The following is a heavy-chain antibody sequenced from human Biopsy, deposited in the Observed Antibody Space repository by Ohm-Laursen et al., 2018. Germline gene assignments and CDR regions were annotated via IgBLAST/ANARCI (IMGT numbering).Heavy chain of an antibody. D-gene: IGHD6-19*01. J-gene: IGHJ4*02. CDR2: INPKSGGT. Sequence: SVKVSCNASGYTFTDYYMHWVRQAPGQGLEWMGWINPKSGGTNYAQKFQGRVTMTRDTSISTAYMDLSGLRSDDTAVYYCTRDRGITVAGTLGFNFDYWGQGTLVTVSS. V-gene: IGHV1-2*02. CDR3: TRDRGITVAGTLGFNFDY. CDR1: GYTFTDYY.